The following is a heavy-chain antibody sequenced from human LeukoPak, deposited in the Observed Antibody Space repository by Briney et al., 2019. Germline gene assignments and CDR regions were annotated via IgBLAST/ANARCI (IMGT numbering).Heavy chain of an antibody. Sequence: PSETLSLTCTVSGGSISSYYWSWIRQPPGKGLEWIGDIYYTGSTNYNPSLKSRVTISVDTSKNQFSLKLSSVTAADTAVYYCARDASPLDYWGQGTLVTVSS. D-gene: IGHD2-2*01. V-gene: IGHV4-59*12. CDR1: GGSISSYY. CDR3: ARDASPLDY. J-gene: IGHJ4*02. CDR2: IYYTGST.